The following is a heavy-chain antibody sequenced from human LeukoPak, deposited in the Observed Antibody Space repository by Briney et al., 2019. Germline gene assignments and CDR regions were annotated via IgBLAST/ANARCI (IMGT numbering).Heavy chain of an antibody. Sequence: GGSLRLSCAASGFTFSSYAMSWVRQAPGKGLEWVSAISGSGGSTYYADSVKGRFTISRDNSKNTLYLQMSSLRAEDTAVYYCVKGIAVAGDFDYWGQGTLVTVSS. CDR1: GFTFSSYA. J-gene: IGHJ4*02. CDR3: VKGIAVAGDFDY. D-gene: IGHD6-19*01. V-gene: IGHV3-23*01. CDR2: ISGSGGST.